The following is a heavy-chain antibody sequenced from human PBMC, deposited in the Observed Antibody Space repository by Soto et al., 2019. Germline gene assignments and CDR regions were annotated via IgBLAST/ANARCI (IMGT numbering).Heavy chain of an antibody. J-gene: IGHJ4*02. D-gene: IGHD3-10*01. CDR1: GGSISSGGYS. V-gene: IGHV4-30-2*01. CDR3: AGGSGSYSY. Sequence: SETLSLTCAVSGGSISSGGYSWSWIRQPPGKGLEWIGYIYHSGSTYYNPSLKSRVTISVDRSKNQFSLKLSSVTAADTAVYYCAGGSGSYSYWGQGTLVTVSS. CDR2: IYHSGST.